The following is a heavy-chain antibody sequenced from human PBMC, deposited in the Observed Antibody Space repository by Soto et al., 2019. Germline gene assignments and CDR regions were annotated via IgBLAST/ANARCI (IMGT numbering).Heavy chain of an antibody. J-gene: IGHJ6*02. Sequence: QVQLVQSGPEIKKPGASMKVSCKASGYIFTNYGINWVRQAPGQGLEWMGWINTYNGDTDYAQNVRGRVTMTTNTSTTTTYMELRSLRSDDTTLYYCGKMARYHYGVDVWGQGTTVTVSS. D-gene: IGHD3-16*02. CDR3: GKMARYHYGVDV. V-gene: IGHV1-18*04. CDR2: INTYNGDT. CDR1: GYIFTNYG.